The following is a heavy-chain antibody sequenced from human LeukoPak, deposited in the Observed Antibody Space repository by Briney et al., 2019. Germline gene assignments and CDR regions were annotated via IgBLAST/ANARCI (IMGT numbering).Heavy chain of an antibody. Sequence: GGSLRLSCADSGFTFSRYWMYWVRQTPGKGLVWVSCISADGSVTRYADSVKGRFTISRDNTKSTLYLQMHSLRAEDTAVYYCATAGGDGSRMGFDPWGQGTLVTVSS. V-gene: IGHV3-74*01. CDR3: ATAGGDGSRMGFDP. CDR1: GFTFSRYW. CDR2: ISADGSVT. D-gene: IGHD2-15*01. J-gene: IGHJ5*02.